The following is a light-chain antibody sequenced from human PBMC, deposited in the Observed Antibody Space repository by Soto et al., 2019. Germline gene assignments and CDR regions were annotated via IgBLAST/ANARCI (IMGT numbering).Light chain of an antibody. CDR2: KAS. J-gene: IGKJ1*01. V-gene: IGKV1-5*03. CDR1: QSISSW. Sequence: DIQMTQSPSTLSASVGDRVTITCWASQSISSWLAWYQQKPGKAPKLLIYKASSLESGVPSRFSGSGSGTEFTLTISSLQPDEFATYYCQQYNSYWTFGQGTKVEIK. CDR3: QQYNSYWT.